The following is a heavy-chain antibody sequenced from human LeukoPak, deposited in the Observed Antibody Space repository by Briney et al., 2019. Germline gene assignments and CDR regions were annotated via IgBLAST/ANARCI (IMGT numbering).Heavy chain of an antibody. Sequence: GGSLRLSCAASGFTFRNYAMSWVRQAPGKGLEWVSAISGSGGSTYLAASAKGRFTISRDNSKNTLYLQMNSLRAEDTAVYYCARAGPPAFDPWGQGTLVTVSS. V-gene: IGHV3-23*01. CDR3: ARAGPPAFDP. CDR1: GFTFRNYA. CDR2: ISGSGGST. J-gene: IGHJ5*02.